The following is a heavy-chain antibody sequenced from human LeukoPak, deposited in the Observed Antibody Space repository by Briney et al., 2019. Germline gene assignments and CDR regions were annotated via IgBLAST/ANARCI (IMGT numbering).Heavy chain of an antibody. V-gene: IGHV4-34*01. Sequence: SETLSLTCAVYGGSFSGYYWSWIRQPPGKGLEWIGEINHSGSTNYNPSLKSRVTISVDTSKNQFSLKLSSVTAADTAVYYCARREYYGSGRTIDYWGQGTLVTVSS. CDR1: GGSFSGYY. CDR2: INHSGST. D-gene: IGHD3-10*01. CDR3: ARREYYGSGRTIDY. J-gene: IGHJ4*02.